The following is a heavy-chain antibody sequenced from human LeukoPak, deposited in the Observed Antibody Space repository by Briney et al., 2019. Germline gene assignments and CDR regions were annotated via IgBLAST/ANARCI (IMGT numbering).Heavy chain of an antibody. CDR2: IDPSDSYT. CDR3: ARSTHSSGWYFSGSYYYYGMDV. CDR1: GYSFTSYW. Sequence: GESLKISCKGSGYSFTSYWISWVRQMPGKGLEWMGRIDPSDSYTNYSPSFQGHVTISADKSISTAYPQWSSLKASDTAMYYCARSTHSSGWYFSGSYYYYGMDVWGQGTTVTVSS. J-gene: IGHJ6*02. D-gene: IGHD6-19*01. V-gene: IGHV5-10-1*01.